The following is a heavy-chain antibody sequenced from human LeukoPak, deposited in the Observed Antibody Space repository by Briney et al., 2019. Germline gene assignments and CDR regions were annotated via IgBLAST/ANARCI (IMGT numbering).Heavy chain of an antibody. D-gene: IGHD5/OR15-5a*01. CDR1: GVTFSSYS. Sequence: GGSLRLSCAASGVTFSSYSMNWVRQAPGKGLEWVSYIISSSGTTYYADSVKGRFTISRDNAKNSLYLQMNRLRADDTAVYFCAVSFDFWGQGTLVTVSS. CDR3: AVSFDF. J-gene: IGHJ4*02. V-gene: IGHV3-48*01. CDR2: IISSSGTT.